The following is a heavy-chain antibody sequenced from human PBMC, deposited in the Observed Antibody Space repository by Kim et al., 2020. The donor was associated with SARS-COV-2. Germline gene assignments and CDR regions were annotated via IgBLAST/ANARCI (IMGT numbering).Heavy chain of an antibody. Sequence: YADSVRGRFTISRDNSKNTLVLQVKSLRAEDTAIYFCVKKPSGNYPFDYWGQGTLVTVSS. CDR3: VKKPSGNYPFDY. J-gene: IGHJ4*02. D-gene: IGHD1-26*01. V-gene: IGHV3-23*01.